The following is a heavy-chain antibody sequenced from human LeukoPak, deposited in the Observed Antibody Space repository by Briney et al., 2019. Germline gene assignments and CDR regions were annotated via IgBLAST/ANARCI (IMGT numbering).Heavy chain of an antibody. CDR3: AKEIYGDSTGGRFQH. Sequence: AGGSLRLSCAASGFTFSNYAMQWVRQAPGKGLEYVSAISSNGDSIFYASSVKGRFTISRDNSKNTLYLQMKSLRAEDTAVYYCAKEIYGDSTGGRFQHWGQGTLVTVSS. CDR1: GFTFSNYA. CDR2: ISSNGDSI. J-gene: IGHJ1*01. V-gene: IGHV3-64*01. D-gene: IGHD4-17*01.